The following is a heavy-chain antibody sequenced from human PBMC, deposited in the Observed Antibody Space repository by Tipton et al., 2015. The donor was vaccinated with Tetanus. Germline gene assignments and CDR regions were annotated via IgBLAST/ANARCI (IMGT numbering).Heavy chain of an antibody. CDR2: INHSGST. CDR1: GGSFSGYY. Sequence: TLSLTCAVYGGSFSGYYWSWIRQPPGKGLEWIGEINHSGSTNYNPSLKSRLTISVDTSKDQFSLKLSSVVAADTAVYYCARGPFAYDRWGQGALVTVSS. V-gene: IGHV4-34*01. CDR3: ARGPFAYDR. J-gene: IGHJ5*02.